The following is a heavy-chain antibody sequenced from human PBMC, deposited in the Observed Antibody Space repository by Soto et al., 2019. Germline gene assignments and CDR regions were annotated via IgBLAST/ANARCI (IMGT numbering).Heavy chain of an antibody. D-gene: IGHD3-16*01. Sequence: SETLSLTCAVYGGSFSGYYWSWIRQPPGKGLEWIGEINHSGSTNYNPSLKSRVAISVDTSKNQFSLKLSSVTAADPAVYSCARARGGGRTFDYWGQGTLVTVSS. CDR2: INHSGST. V-gene: IGHV4-34*01. CDR1: GGSFSGYY. J-gene: IGHJ4*02. CDR3: ARARGGGRTFDY.